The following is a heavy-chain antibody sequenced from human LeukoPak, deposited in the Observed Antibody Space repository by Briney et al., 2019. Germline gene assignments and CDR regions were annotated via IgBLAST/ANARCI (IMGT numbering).Heavy chain of an antibody. D-gene: IGHD6-19*01. CDR1: GFTFSSYG. V-gene: IGHV3-33*01. Sequence: GRSLRLSCAASGFTFSSYGMHWVRQAPGKGLEWVAVIRYDGSNKYYADSVKGRFTISRDNSKNPLYLQMNSLRAEDTAVYYCGIEISGFPDYWGQGTLVTVSS. CDR3: GIEISGFPDY. CDR2: IRYDGSNK. J-gene: IGHJ4*02.